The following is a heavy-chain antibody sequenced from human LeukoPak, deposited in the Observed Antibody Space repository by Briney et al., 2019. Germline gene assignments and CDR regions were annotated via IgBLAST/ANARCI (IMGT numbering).Heavy chain of an antibody. D-gene: IGHD3-10*01. J-gene: IGHJ4*02. CDR1: GGSFSGYY. CDR3: ARLLLWFGESPKYFDY. Sequence: PSETLSLTCAVYGGSFSGYYWSWIRQPPGKGLEWIGEINHSGSTNYNPSLKSRVTISVDTSKNQFSLKLSSVTAADTAVYYCARLLLWFGESPKYFDYWGQGTLVTVSS. CDR2: INHSGST. V-gene: IGHV4-34*01.